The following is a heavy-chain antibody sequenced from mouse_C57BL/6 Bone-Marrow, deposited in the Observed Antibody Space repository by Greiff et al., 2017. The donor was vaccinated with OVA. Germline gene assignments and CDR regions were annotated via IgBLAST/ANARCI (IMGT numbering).Heavy chain of an antibody. J-gene: IGHJ3*01. CDR3: TMGLLRFAY. CDR1: GFNITDYY. Sequence: EVQLQQSGAELVRPGASVKLSCTASGFNITDYYMHWVKQRPEQGLEWIGWIDPENGDTEYASKFQGKATITADTSSNTAYLQLSSLTSEDTAVYYCTMGLLRFAYWGQGTLVTVSA. CDR2: IDPENGDT. V-gene: IGHV14-4*01. D-gene: IGHD2-3*01.